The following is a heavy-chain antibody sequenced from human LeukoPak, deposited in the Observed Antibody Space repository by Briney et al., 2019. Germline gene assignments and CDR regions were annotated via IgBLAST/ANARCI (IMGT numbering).Heavy chain of an antibody. CDR2: IWYDGSNK. CDR3: ARAMVRGVIADY. V-gene: IGHV3-33*01. D-gene: IGHD3-10*01. J-gene: IGHJ4*02. CDR1: GFTFSSYG. Sequence: PGRSLRLSCAASGFTFSSYGMHWVRQAPGKGLEWVAVIWYDGSNKYYADSVKGRFTISRDNSKNTLYLQMNSLRAEDTAVYYCARAMVRGVIADYWGQGTLVTVSS.